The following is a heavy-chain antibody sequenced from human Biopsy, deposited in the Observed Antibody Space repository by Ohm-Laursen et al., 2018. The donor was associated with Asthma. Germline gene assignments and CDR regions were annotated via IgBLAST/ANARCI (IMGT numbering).Heavy chain of an antibody. D-gene: IGHD3-22*01. Sequence: GSLRLSCSATGSAFNNSSMTWVRQAPGKGLEWVSSISASGVRTFYADSVKGRFTVSRDSSRNTLYLQLSTLRVEDTAVYFCAKITTDRQKANNWFDPWGQGTLVTVSS. CDR2: ISASGVRT. CDR1: GSAFNNSS. J-gene: IGHJ5*02. V-gene: IGHV3-23*01. CDR3: AKITTDRQKANNWFDP.